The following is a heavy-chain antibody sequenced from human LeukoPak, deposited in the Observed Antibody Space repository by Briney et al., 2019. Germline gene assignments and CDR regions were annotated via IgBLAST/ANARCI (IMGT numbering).Heavy chain of an antibody. D-gene: IGHD4-17*01. Sequence: GASVKVSCKASGYTFTSYGISWVRQASGQGLEWMGWISAYSGDTNYAQKFQGRVTMTRDTSISTAYMELSRLRSDDTAVYYCARGSYDFDYWGQGTLVTVSS. J-gene: IGHJ4*02. V-gene: IGHV1-18*01. CDR3: ARGSYDFDY. CDR1: GYTFTSYG. CDR2: ISAYSGDT.